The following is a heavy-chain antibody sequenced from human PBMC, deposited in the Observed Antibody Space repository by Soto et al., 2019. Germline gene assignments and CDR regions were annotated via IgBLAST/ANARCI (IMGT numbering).Heavy chain of an antibody. CDR2: IYYSGST. J-gene: IGHJ4*02. Sequence: PSETLSLTCTVSGGSVSSGSYYWSWIRQPPGKGLEWIGYIYYSGSTNYNPSLKSRVTISVDTPKNQFSLKLSSVTAADTAVYYCARAEMQWLVPFDYWGQGPLVTVSS. CDR1: GGSVSSGSYY. D-gene: IGHD6-19*01. V-gene: IGHV4-61*01. CDR3: ARAEMQWLVPFDY.